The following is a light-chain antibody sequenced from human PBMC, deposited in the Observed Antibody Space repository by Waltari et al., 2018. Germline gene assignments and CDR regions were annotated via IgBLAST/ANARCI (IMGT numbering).Light chain of an antibody. V-gene: IGKV3-15*01. J-gene: IGKJ1*01. CDR1: QSVLTH. CDR2: EAS. Sequence: EVVMTQYPATLSVSAGGRATLSCRASQSVLTHLAWYQQKPGQAPRLLIYEASTRATSMPARFIGSGSGTEFTLTISSLQSEDFAVYYCQQYNDWWTFGQGTKVQIK. CDR3: QQYNDWWT.